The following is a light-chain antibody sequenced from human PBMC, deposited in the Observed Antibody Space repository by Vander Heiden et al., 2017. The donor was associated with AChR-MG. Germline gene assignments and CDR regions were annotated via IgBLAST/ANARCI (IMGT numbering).Light chain of an antibody. CDR1: QSVSSN. V-gene: IGKV3-15*01. J-gene: IGKJ4*01. CDR2: GAS. Sequence: EIVMTQSPATLSVSPGERATLSCRASQSVSSNLAWYQQKPGQAPRLLIYGASTRATGIPARFSGSGSGTELTLTISSLQSEDFAVYYWQQDNNLLSLNVGVGNQVEIK. CDR3: QQDNNLLSLN.